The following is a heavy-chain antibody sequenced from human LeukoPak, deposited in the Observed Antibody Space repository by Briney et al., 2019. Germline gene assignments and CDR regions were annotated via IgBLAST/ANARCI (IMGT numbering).Heavy chain of an antibody. CDR1: GYTFTGYY. V-gene: IGHV1-2*02. J-gene: IGHJ3*02. D-gene: IGHD3-16*01. CDR2: INPDSGGT. CDR3: ARDGLGGSGAFDI. Sequence: VASVKVSCKASGYTFTGYYIHWVRQAPGQGLEWMGWINPDSGGTNYAQKFQGGVTMTRDTSISTAYMELSRLRSDDTAVYYRARDGLGGSGAFDIWGQGTMVTVSS.